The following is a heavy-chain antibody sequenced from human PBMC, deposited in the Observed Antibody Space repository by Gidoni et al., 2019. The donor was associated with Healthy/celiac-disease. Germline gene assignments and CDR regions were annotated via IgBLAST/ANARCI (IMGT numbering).Heavy chain of an antibody. CDR1: GFTFDDYA. Sequence: EVQLVESGGGLVQPGRSLRLSCAASGFTFDDYAMHWVRQAPGKGLDVVSGISWNSGSIGYADSVKGRFTISRDNAKNSLYLQMNSLRAEDTALYYCAKDISSSSSQGLFDYWGQGTLVTVSS. CDR3: AKDISSSSSQGLFDY. J-gene: IGHJ4*02. V-gene: IGHV3-9*01. D-gene: IGHD6-6*01. CDR2: ISWNSGSI.